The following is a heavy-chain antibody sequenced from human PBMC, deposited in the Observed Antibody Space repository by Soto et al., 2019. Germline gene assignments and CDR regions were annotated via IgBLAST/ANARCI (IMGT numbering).Heavy chain of an antibody. CDR1: GYTFTSYD. CDR2: MNPNSGNT. D-gene: IGHD3-3*01. Sequence: ASVQVSCKASGYTFTSYDINGVRQAAGQGLEWMGWMNPNSGNTGDAQKFQGRVTMARNTSISTAYMELSSLRSEDTAVYYCARGPPNDLWSGFGYHYYGMDVWGQGTTVTVSS. J-gene: IGHJ6*02. V-gene: IGHV1-8*01. CDR3: ARGPPNDLWSGFGYHYYGMDV.